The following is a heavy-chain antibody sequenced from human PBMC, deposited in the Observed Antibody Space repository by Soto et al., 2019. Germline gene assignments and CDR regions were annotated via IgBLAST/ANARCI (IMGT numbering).Heavy chain of an antibody. J-gene: IGHJ4*02. CDR2: IYYSGST. V-gene: IGHV4-39*01. Sequence: SETLSLTCTVSGGSMSSSSYYWGWIRQPPGKGLEWIGSIYYSGSTYYNPSLKSRVTISVDTSKNQFSLKLSSVTAADTAVYYCARLKNPPAFDYGGKGPRVTVSS. CDR3: ARLKNPPAFDY. CDR1: GGSMSSSSYY.